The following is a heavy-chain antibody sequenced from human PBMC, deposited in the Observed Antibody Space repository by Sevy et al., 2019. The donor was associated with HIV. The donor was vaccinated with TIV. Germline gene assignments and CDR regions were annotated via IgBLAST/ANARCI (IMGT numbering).Heavy chain of an antibody. CDR3: AREGSYGDYMLSYYYGMDV. D-gene: IGHD4-17*01. Sequence: GGSLRLSCAASGFSFRSYWMTWVRQAPGKGLEWVASIYQDGSEKYYMDSVKGRFTVSRDNAMNSLFLQMNSLRVEDTAVYYCAREGSYGDYMLSYYYGMDVWGQGTTVTVSS. J-gene: IGHJ6*02. CDR2: IYQDGSEK. CDR1: GFSFRSYW. V-gene: IGHV3-7*01.